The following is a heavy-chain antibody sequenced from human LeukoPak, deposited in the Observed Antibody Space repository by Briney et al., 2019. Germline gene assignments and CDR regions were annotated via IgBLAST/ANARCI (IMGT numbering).Heavy chain of an antibody. D-gene: IGHD1-20*01. CDR3: VRTQTHNWNDDDMDV. CDR2: INPLSGGK. V-gene: IGHV1-2*02. J-gene: IGHJ6*02. CDR1: GYTFSAYY. Sequence: TSAKVSCKASGYTFSAYYIHWVRQAPGQGLEWMGWINPLSGGKNHAQNLQGRVTMTRATSISTAFMELSSLRSDDTAVYYCVRTQTHNWNDDDMDVWGQGTTVTVSS.